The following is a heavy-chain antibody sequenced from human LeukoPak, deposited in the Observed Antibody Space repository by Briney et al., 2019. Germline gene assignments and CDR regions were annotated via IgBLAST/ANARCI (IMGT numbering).Heavy chain of an antibody. V-gene: IGHV4-59*01. D-gene: IGHD1-26*01. CDR3: ASPQRGSYYGFDAFDI. Sequence: KASETLSLTCTVSGGSTSSYYWSWIRQPPGKGLEWIGYIYHSGSTNYNPSLKSRVTISVDTSKNQFSLKLSSVTAADTAVYYCASPQRGSYYGFDAFDIWGQGTMVTVSS. J-gene: IGHJ3*02. CDR2: IYHSGST. CDR1: GGSTSSYY.